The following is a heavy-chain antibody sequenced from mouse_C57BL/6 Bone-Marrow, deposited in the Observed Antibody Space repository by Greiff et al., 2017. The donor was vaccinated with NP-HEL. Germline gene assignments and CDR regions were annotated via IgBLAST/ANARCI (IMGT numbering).Heavy chain of an antibody. V-gene: IGHV2-5*01. CDR2: IWRGGST. CDR1: GFSLTTYG. J-gene: IGHJ4*01. D-gene: IGHD1-1*01. CDR3: DKKGDYYGRSSYYAMDY. Sequence: QVQLQESGPGLVQPSQSLSISCTVSGFSLTTYGVHWVRQSPGKGLEWLGVIWRGGSTDYNAAFMSSLSITKDNSKSQVFFKMNSLQADNTAIYYCDKKGDYYGRSSYYAMDYWGQGTSVTASS.